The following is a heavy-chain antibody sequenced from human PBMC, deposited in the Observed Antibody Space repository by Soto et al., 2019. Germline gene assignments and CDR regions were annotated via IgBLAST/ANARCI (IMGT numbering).Heavy chain of an antibody. Sequence: QVQLVESGGGVVQPGRSLRLSCAASGFTFSSYGMHWVRQAPGKGLEWVAVISYDGSNKYYADSVKGRFTISRDNSKNTRYLQMNSLRAEDTAVYYCAKELWNWGGAFDYWGQGTLVTVSS. CDR1: GFTFSSYG. J-gene: IGHJ4*02. CDR2: ISYDGSNK. CDR3: AKELWNWGGAFDY. D-gene: IGHD7-27*01. V-gene: IGHV3-30*18.